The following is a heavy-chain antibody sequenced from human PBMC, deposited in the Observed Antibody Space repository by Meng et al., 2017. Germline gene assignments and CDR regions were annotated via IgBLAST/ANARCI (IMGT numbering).Heavy chain of an antibody. V-gene: IGHV3-30*01. Sequence: QGQIVVSGGGVVPPGRSLSLSCAVSGFTFRLYAMLWARQAPGKGLEWVAVISYDGSNKYYADSVKGRFTISRDNSKNTLYLQMNSLRAEDTAVYYCATMIVVNYWGQGTLVTVSS. D-gene: IGHD3-22*01. CDR1: GFTFRLYA. J-gene: IGHJ4*02. CDR2: ISYDGSNK. CDR3: ATMIVVNY.